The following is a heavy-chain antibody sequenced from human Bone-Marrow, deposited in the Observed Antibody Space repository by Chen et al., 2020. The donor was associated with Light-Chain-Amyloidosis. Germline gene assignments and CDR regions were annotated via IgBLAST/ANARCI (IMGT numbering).Heavy chain of an antibody. J-gene: IGHJ5*01. CDR1: GVSTITSREYY. Sequence: QLQESGPGLVAPSKTLSLTCTVSGVSTITSREYYWGWMRQTPGKGLEWIGRVYNSGSTRYNPSLKSRITISVNTAKNQFSLNLTSVTATDTAVYYCVRDVMSTTGHRWFESWGQGTVVTVS. V-gene: IGHV4-39*07. CDR2: VYNSGST. CDR3: VRDVMSTTGHRWFES. D-gene: IGHD1-26*01.